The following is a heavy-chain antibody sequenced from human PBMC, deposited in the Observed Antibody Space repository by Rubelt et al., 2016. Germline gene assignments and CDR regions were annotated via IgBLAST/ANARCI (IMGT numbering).Heavy chain of an antibody. Sequence: QVQLVESGGGVVQPGRSLRLSCAASGFTFSSYGMHWVRQAPGKGLEWVAVIWYDGSNKYYADSVKGRFTISRDNSKITLYLQMNSLRAEDTAGYYCARDRAGSSSWYPVFGAFDIWGQGTMVTVSS. V-gene: IGHV3-33*01. CDR3: ARDRAGSSSWYPVFGAFDI. D-gene: IGHD6-13*01. J-gene: IGHJ3*02. CDR1: GFTFSSYG. CDR2: IWYDGSNK.